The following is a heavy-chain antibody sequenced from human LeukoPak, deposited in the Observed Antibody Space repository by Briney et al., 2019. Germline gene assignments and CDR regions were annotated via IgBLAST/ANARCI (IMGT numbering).Heavy chain of an antibody. V-gene: IGHV3-13*01. J-gene: IGHJ3*01. CDR2: IIIAGET. D-gene: IGHD5-24*01. CDR3: TPGRRDGYNSAFDF. Sequence: SCNASASTFTCYTINWERHPPGKGLEWKWVSAIIIAGETYDPGSVGGVFIISRKTAKNSLFLQMNRLSAGDTAVYYCTPGRRDGYNSAFDFWGQGKMVTVSS. CDR1: ASTFTCYT.